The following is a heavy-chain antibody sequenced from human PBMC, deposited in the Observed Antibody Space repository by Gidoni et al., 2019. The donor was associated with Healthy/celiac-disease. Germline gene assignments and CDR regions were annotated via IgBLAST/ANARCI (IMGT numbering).Heavy chain of an antibody. CDR3: ARHPKQWITWTFGY. D-gene: IGHD6-19*01. Sequence: QLQLQESGPGLVQPSEPLSLTCTVSGCSLSSSSYYWGWIRHPPGKGLEWIGSIYYSGSTYYNPYRKSRVTISVDTSKNQFSLKLSSVTAEDTAVYYCARHPKQWITWTFGYWGQGTLVTVSS. V-gene: IGHV4-39*01. J-gene: IGHJ4*02. CDR1: GCSLSSSSYY. CDR2: IYYSGST.